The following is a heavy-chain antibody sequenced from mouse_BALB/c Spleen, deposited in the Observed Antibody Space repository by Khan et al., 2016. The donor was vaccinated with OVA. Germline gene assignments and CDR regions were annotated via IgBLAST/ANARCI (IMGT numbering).Heavy chain of an antibody. J-gene: IGHJ3*01. CDR1: GFTFSDYY. CDR3: VRDYYGDPFAY. CDR2: ISDGGSYI. Sequence: EVQLQESGGGLVKPGGSLTLSCAASGFTFSDYYMYWVRQTPEKRLEWVATISDGGSYIYYLDSVKGRFTISRDDAENNLNLQMSSLKPEDTAMYYWVRDYYGDPFAYWGQGTLVTVSA. D-gene: IGHD2-13*01. V-gene: IGHV5-4*02.